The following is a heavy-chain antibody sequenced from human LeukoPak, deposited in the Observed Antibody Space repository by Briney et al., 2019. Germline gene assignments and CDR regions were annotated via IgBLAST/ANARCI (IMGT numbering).Heavy chain of an antibody. Sequence: GGSLRLSCVASGFTFSDYDIHWVRQAPGKGLEWATYIRNDGSNKYYADSVKGRFTISRDNSRNTLYLQMNSLRAEDTAVYYCAKDTGERLGCLTGYYKSRKSYFDYWGQGTLVTVSS. J-gene: IGHJ4*02. CDR3: AKDTGERLGCLTGYYKSRKSYFDY. V-gene: IGHV3-30*02. D-gene: IGHD3-9*01. CDR1: GFTFSDYD. CDR2: IRNDGSNK.